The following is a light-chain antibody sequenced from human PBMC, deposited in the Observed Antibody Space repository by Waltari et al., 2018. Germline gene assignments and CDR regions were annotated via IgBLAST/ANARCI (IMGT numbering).Light chain of an antibody. CDR1: QAISNY. CDR3: QQYNNWPVT. Sequence: DIQMTQSPSSLSAFVGDRVIITCRSSQAISNYVAWFQQKPGKAPKSLISAASSLQSGVPSKFSGSGSGTDFALTISSLQSEDFAVYYCQQYNNWPVTFGQGTKVEVK. CDR2: AAS. J-gene: IGKJ1*01. V-gene: IGKV1-16*02.